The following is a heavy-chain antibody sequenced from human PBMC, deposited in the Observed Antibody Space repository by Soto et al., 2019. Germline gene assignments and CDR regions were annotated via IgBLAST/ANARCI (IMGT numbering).Heavy chain of an antibody. D-gene: IGHD2-21*02. CDR2: IYYSGST. V-gene: IGHV4-59*01. J-gene: IGHJ6*02. Sequence: SETLSLTCTVSGGSISSYYWSWIRQPPGKGLEWIGYIYYSGSTNYNPSLKSRVTISVDTSKNQFSLKLSSVTAADTAVNYCARVLAYCGGDCSGSYYYGMDVWGQGTTVTVSS. CDR1: GGSISSYY. CDR3: ARVLAYCGGDCSGSYYYGMDV.